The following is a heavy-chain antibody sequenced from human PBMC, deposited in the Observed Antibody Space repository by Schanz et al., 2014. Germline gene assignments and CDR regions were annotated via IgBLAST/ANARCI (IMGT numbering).Heavy chain of an antibody. CDR2: ISFDGRNT. D-gene: IGHD6-13*01. V-gene: IGHV3-30*18. CDR3: AKEKEEVAADGSFFDY. CDR1: GFTFFGSFA. Sequence: VQLVESGGGLVQPGGSLRLSCVASGFTFFGSFAMSWVRQAPGKGLEWVGFISFDGRNTGYAHSVKGRFTISRDNSKNTVNLQMNSLRAEDTAVYYCAKEKEEVAADGSFFDYWGQGTLVTVSS. J-gene: IGHJ4*02.